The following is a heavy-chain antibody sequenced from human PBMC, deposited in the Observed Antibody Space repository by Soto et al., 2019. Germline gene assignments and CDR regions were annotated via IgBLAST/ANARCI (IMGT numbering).Heavy chain of an antibody. J-gene: IGHJ4*02. V-gene: IGHV3-23*01. CDR1: GFALSTYW. D-gene: IGHD3-3*01. Sequence: PGGPLRLSCQASGFALSTYWISRVRQAPGKGLEWVSAISGSGGSTYYADSVKGRFTISRDNSKNTLYLQMNSLRAEDTAVYYCAKVLQNFGVVTFDYWGQGTLVTVSS. CDR2: ISGSGGST. CDR3: AKVLQNFGVVTFDY.